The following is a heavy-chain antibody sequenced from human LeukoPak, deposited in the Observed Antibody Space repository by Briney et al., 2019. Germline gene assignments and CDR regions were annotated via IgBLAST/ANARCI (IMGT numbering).Heavy chain of an antibody. D-gene: IGHD2/OR15-2a*01. CDR1: GYSISSSNW. CDR3: ARNSFRNWFDP. J-gene: IGHJ5*02. CDR2: IYYSGST. Sequence: SETLSLTCAVSGYSISSSNWWGWIRQPPGKGLEWIGYIYYSGSTNYNPSLKSRVPMSVDTSKNQFSLKLSSVTALDTAVYYCARNSFRNWFDPWGQGTLVTVSS. V-gene: IGHV4-28*06.